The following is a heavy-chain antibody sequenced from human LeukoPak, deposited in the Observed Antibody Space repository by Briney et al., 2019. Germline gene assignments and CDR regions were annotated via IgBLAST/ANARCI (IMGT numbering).Heavy chain of an antibody. CDR1: GYSFTSYG. Sequence: ASVKVSCKASGYSFTSYGISWVRQAPGQGLEWIGRIIPILGIANYAQKFQGRVTITADKSTSTAYMELSSLRSEDTAVYYCAREYDSSGYYLGDYYGMDVWGQGTTVTVSS. V-gene: IGHV1-69*04. CDR3: AREYDSSGYYLGDYYGMDV. CDR2: IIPILGIA. J-gene: IGHJ6*02. D-gene: IGHD3-22*01.